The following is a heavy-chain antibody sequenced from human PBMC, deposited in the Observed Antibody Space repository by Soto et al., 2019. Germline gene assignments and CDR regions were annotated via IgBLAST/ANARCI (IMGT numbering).Heavy chain of an antibody. CDR1: GFTFSSYG. V-gene: IGHV3-30*18. J-gene: IGHJ4*02. Sequence: QVQLVESGGGVVQPGRSLRLSCAASGFTFSSYGMHWVRQAPGKGLEWVAVISYDGSNKYYADSVKGRFTISRDNSKNTLYLQMNSLRDEDTDVYYCQKDGGDSFFDYWGQGTLVTVSS. CDR2: ISYDGSNK. D-gene: IGHD2-21*02. CDR3: QKDGGDSFFDY.